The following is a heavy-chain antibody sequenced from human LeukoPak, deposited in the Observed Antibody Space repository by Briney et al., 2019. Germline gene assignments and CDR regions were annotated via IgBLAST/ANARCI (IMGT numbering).Heavy chain of an antibody. CDR3: AREGPTWGRQWLGTRDY. CDR1: GGSISSYY. Sequence: PSETLSLTCTVSGGSISSYYWSWIHQPPGKGLEWIGEINHSGSTNYNPSLKSRVTISVDTSKNQFSLKLSSVTAADTAVYYCAREGPTWGRQWLGTRDYWGQGTLVTVSS. J-gene: IGHJ4*02. V-gene: IGHV4-34*01. D-gene: IGHD6-19*01. CDR2: INHSGST.